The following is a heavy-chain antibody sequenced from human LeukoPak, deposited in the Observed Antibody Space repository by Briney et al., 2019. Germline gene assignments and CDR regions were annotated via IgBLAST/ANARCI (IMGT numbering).Heavy chain of an antibody. V-gene: IGHV1-2*02. CDR3: ARSIAAAGKNMNFDY. CDR1: GYTFTGYY. Sequence: GASVKVSCKASGYTFTGYYMHWVRQAPGQGLEWMGWINPNSGGTNHAQKFQGRVTMTRDTSISTAYMELSRLRSDDTAVYYCARSIAAAGKNMNFDYWGQGTLVTVSS. CDR2: INPNSGGT. J-gene: IGHJ4*02. D-gene: IGHD6-13*01.